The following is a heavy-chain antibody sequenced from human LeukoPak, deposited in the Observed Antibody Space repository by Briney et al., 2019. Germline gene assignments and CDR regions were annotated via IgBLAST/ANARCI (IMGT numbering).Heavy chain of an antibody. CDR1: GGSFSGYY. Sequence: PSEALSLTCAVYGGSFSGYYWSWIRQPPGKGLEWIGEINHSGSTNYNPSLKSRVTISVDTSKNQSSLKLSSVTAADTAVYYCASGYSKFDPWGQGTLVTVSS. D-gene: IGHD5-18*01. J-gene: IGHJ5*02. CDR2: INHSGST. V-gene: IGHV4-34*01. CDR3: ASGYSKFDP.